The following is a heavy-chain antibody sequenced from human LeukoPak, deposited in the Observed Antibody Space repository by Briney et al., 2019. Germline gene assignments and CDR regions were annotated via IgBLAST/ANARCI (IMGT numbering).Heavy chain of an antibody. D-gene: IGHD1-26*01. Sequence: GGSLRLSCAASGFIFNDYWMHWVRQAPGKGLVWVSRINTDGGFTRYADSVQGRFIISRDTAKNTLFLQMNSLRAEDTCVYDCAREAEEGGALQYWGQGILVTVSS. J-gene: IGHJ4*02. CDR3: AREAEEGGALQY. V-gene: IGHV3-74*01. CDR1: GFIFNDYW. CDR2: INTDGGFT.